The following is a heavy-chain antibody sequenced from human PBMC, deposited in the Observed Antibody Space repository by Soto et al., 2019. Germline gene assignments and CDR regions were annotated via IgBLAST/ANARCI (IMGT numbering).Heavy chain of an antibody. Sequence: SVKVSCKASGGTFSSYAISWVRQAPGQGLEWMGGIIPIFGTANYAQKFQGRVTITADESTSTAYMELSSLRSEDTAVYYCAKAKPLRRTLYFDYWGQGTLVTVSS. CDR2: IIPIFGTA. D-gene: IGHD3-16*01. J-gene: IGHJ4*02. CDR1: GGTFSSYA. CDR3: AKAKPLRRTLYFDY. V-gene: IGHV1-69*01.